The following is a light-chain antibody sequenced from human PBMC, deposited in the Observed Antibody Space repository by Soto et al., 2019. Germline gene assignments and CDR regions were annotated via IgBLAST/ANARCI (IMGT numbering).Light chain of an antibody. CDR3: QQYGRSPPWT. V-gene: IGKV3-20*01. CDR1: PRGSSSY. CDR2: GAS. Sequence: EIVLTHSPVTVSLSPGERATLSCSASPRGSSSYLAWYQQKPGQAPRLLFYGASNRATGIPDKFRASGSGTDFTLTISRLEHDDVAVYYCQQYGRSPPWTFGQGTKVEI. J-gene: IGKJ1*01.